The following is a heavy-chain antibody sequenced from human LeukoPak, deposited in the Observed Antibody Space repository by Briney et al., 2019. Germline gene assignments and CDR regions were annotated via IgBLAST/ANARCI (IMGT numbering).Heavy chain of an antibody. J-gene: IGHJ4*02. D-gene: IGHD6-13*01. V-gene: IGHV3-7*01. CDR1: GFTFSSYW. CDR2: IKQDGSEK. Sequence: WGSLRLSCAASGFTFSSYWMSWVRQAPGKGLEWVANIKQDGSEKYYVDSVKGRFTISRDNAKNSLYLQMNSLRAEDTAVYYCASEERRYSNAPGDYWGQGTLVTVSS. CDR3: ASEERRYSNAPGDY.